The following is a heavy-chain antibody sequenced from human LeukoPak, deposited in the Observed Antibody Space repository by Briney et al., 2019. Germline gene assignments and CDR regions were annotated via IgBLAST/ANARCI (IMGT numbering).Heavy chain of an antibody. CDR1: GGSFSGYY. CDR2: INHSGST. Sequence: SETLSLTCAVYGGSFSGYYWSWIRQPPGKGLEWIGEINHSGSTNYNPSLKSRVTISVHTSKNQFSLKLSSVTAADTAVYYCARSRGDSSGYYYFVYWGQGTLVTVSS. V-gene: IGHV4-34*01. CDR3: ARSRGDSSGYYYFVY. D-gene: IGHD3-22*01. J-gene: IGHJ4*02.